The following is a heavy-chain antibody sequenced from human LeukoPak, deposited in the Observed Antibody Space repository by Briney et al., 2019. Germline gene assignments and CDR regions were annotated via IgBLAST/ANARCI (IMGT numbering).Heavy chain of an antibody. D-gene: IGHD3-9*01. CDR2: IYYSGST. J-gene: IGHJ4*02. V-gene: IGHV4-59*01. Sequence: SETLSLTCTVSGGSISSYYWSWIRQPPGKGLEWIGYIYYSGSTNYNPSLKRRVTISVNTSKNQFSLKLSSVTAADTAVYYCARGGGPATGYYPLSYFDYWGQGTLVTVSS. CDR1: GGSISSYY. CDR3: ARGGGPATGYYPLSYFDY.